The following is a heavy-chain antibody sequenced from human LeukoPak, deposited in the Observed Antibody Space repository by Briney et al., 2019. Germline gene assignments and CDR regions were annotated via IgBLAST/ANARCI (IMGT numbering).Heavy chain of an antibody. V-gene: IGHV1-8*01. D-gene: IGHD2-2*01. CDR3: ARAGPGCSSTSCYLIPTFIAARLYYFDY. Sequence: GASVKVSCKASGYTFTSYDINWVRQATGQGLEWMGWMNPNSGNTGYAQKLQGRVTMTTDTSTSTAYMELRSLRSDDTAVYYCARAGPGCSSTSCYLIPTFIAARLYYFDYWGQGTLVTVSS. CDR2: MNPNSGNT. CDR1: GYTFTSYD. J-gene: IGHJ4*02.